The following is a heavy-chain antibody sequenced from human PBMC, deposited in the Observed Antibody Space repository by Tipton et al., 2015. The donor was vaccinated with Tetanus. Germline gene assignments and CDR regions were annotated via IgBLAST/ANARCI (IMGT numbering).Heavy chain of an antibody. V-gene: IGHV1-69*06. D-gene: IGHD6-6*01. CDR3: ARDYYSSSTPDYYYGMDV. CDR1: GGTFSSYA. J-gene: IGHJ6*02. Sequence: QMQLVQSGAEVKKPGSSVKVSCKASGGTFSSYAISWVRQAPGQGLEWMGGIIPIFGTANYAQKFQGRVTITADKSTSTAYMELSSLRSEDTAVYYCARDYYSSSTPDYYYGMDVWGQGTTVTVSS. CDR2: IIPIFGTA.